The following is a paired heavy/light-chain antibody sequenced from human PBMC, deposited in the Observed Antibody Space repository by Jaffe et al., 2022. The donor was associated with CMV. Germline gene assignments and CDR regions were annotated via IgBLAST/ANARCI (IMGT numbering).Light chain of an antibody. CDR3: GTWDSSLSAGGV. CDR1: SSNIGNNY. J-gene: IGLJ2*01. V-gene: IGLV1-51*02. Sequence: QSVLTQPPSVSAAPGQKVTISCSGSSSNIGNNYVSWYQQLPGTAPKLLIYENNKRPSGIPDRFSGSKSGTSATLGITGLQTGDEADYYCGTWDSSLSAGGVFGGGTKLTVL. CDR2: ENN.
Heavy chain of an antibody. D-gene: IGHD6-19*01. CDR1: GFTVSSNY. CDR2: IYSGGST. J-gene: IGHJ6*03. CDR3: ARETRGYSSGTRGDYYYYYYMDV. Sequence: EVQLVETGGGLIQPGGSLRLSCAASGFTVSSNYMSWVRQAPGKGLEWVSVIYSGGSTYYADSVKGRFTISRDNSKNTLYLQMNSLRAEDTAVYYCARETRGYSSGTRGDYYYYYYMDVWGKGTTVTVSS. V-gene: IGHV3-53*02.